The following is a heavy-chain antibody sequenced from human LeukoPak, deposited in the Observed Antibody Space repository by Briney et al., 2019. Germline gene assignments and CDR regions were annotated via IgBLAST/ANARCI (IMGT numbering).Heavy chain of an antibody. CDR1: GYTFTSYG. Sequence: ASVKVSCKASGYTFTSYGISWVRQAPGQGLEWMGWISAYNGNTNYAQKLQGRVTMTTDTSTSTAYMELRSLRSDDTAVYYCARDPPRLVVPAAMRDYYYYGMDVWGQGTTVTVSS. J-gene: IGHJ6*02. V-gene: IGHV1-18*01. CDR3: ARDPPRLVVPAAMRDYYYYGMDV. CDR2: ISAYNGNT. D-gene: IGHD2-2*01.